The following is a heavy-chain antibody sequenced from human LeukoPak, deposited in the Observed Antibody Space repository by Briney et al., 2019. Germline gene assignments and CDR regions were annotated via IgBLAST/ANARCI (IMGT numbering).Heavy chain of an antibody. CDR3: ARTIAAAGHNFDY. V-gene: IGHV4-61*01. J-gene: IGHJ4*02. CDR2: IYYSGST. CDR1: GGSVSSDSYY. D-gene: IGHD6-13*01. Sequence: PSETLSLTCTASGGSVSSDSYYWSWIRQPPGKGLEWIAYIYYSGSTNSNPSLQSRVTISLDTSKNQFSLKLSSVTAADTAVYYCARTIAAAGHNFDYWGQGTLVTVSS.